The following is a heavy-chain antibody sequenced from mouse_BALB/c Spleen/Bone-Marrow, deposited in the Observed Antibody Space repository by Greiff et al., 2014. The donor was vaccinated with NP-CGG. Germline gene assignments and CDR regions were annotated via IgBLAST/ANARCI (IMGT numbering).Heavy chain of an antibody. D-gene: IGHD2-4*01. V-gene: IGHV2-9*02. Sequence: QVQLQQSGPGLVAPSQSLSITCTVSGFSLTSYGVHWVRQPPGKGLEWLGVIWAGGSTNYNSALMSRLSISKDNSKSQVFLKMNSLQTDDTAMYYCARDPIYYDYDWYFDVWGAGTTVTVSP. J-gene: IGHJ1*01. CDR3: ARDPIYYDYDWYFDV. CDR2: IWAGGST. CDR1: GFSLTSYG.